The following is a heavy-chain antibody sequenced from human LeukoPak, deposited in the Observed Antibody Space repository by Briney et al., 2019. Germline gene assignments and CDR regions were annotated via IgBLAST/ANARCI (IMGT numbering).Heavy chain of an antibody. V-gene: IGHV4-38-2*02. CDR2: IYHSGST. D-gene: IGHD1-26*01. CDR1: GYSISSGYY. CDR3: AREGLLNGFDP. Sequence: SETLSLTCTVSGYSISSGYYWGWIRQPPGKGLEWIGSIYHSGSTYYNPSLKSRVTISVDTSKNQFSLKLSSVTAADTAVYYCAREGLLNGFDPWGQGTLVTVSS. J-gene: IGHJ5*02.